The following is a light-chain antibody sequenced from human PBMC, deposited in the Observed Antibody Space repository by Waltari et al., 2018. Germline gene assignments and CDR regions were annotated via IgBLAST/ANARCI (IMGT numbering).Light chain of an antibody. Sequence: SFELTQTSSLSVSPGQTVRISCSGDVLANKYARWFQQKPGQAPVQIIFRDTERPSGIPERFSGSSSGTTATLIIRGAQVEDEGDYYCYAAADNNLGVFGGGTKVTVL. CDR1: VLANKY. J-gene: IGLJ2*01. V-gene: IGLV3-27*01. CDR3: YAAADNNLGV. CDR2: RDT.